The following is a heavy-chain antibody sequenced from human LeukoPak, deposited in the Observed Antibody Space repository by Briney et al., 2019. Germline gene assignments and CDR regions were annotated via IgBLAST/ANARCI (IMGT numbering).Heavy chain of an antibody. CDR3: ARESTPLRGAFDP. D-gene: IGHD5-24*01. CDR2: IDSRDNT. V-gene: IGHV3-53*04. CDR1: GFTVRDNH. Sequence: GGSLRLSCAASGFTVRDNHMSWVRQAPGKGLEWVSVIDSRDNTYHADSVKGRFTISRHTSKNTLYLQMNSLRAEDTAVYYCARESTPLRGAFDPWGPGTLVTVSS. J-gene: IGHJ5*02.